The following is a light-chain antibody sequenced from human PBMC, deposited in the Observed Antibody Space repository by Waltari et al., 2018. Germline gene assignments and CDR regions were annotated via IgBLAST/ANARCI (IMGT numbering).Light chain of an antibody. V-gene: IGKV1-5*03. CDR2: KAS. CDR3: QQYKSYPWT. CDR1: QSMSNW. Sequence: DIQMTQSPSTLSASVGDRLTITCRASQSMSNWLAWYQQKPGTPPKVLIYKASSLESGVPSRFSGSGSGTEFTLTISSLQPDDVATYYCQQYKSYPWTFGQGTKVEI. J-gene: IGKJ1*01.